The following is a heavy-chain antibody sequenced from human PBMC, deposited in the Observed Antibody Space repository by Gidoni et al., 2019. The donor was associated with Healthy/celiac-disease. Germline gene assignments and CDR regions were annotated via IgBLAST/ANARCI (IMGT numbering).Heavy chain of an antibody. V-gene: IGHV3-21*01. J-gene: IGHJ4*02. Sequence: EVQLEESGGGLVKPGGSLRLSCAASGFTFSSYSMNWVRQAPGKVLEWVSSISSSSSYIYYADSVKGRFTISRDNAKNSLYLQMNSLRAEDTAVYYCARDRCSGGSCYGDYWGQGTLVTVSS. CDR3: ARDRCSGGSCYGDY. CDR1: GFTFSSYS. CDR2: ISSSSSYI. D-gene: IGHD2-15*01.